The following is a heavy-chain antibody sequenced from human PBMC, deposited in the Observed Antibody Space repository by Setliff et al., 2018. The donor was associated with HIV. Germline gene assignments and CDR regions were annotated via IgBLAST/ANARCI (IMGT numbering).Heavy chain of an antibody. J-gene: IGHJ4*02. D-gene: IGHD3-10*01. V-gene: IGHV4-34*01. CDR3: TRGRFHRLHPRYSGSGSPRIQYFDY. CDR1: GGSFSGYS. CDR2: ISHSGTT. Sequence: SLTCAVYGGSFSGYSWSWIRQPPGKGPEWIGEISHSGTTNFNPSLKSRVTMSVDTSKNQFSLTLTSVTAADTAVYYSTRGRFHRLHPRYSGSGSPRIQYFDYWGQGTLVTVSS.